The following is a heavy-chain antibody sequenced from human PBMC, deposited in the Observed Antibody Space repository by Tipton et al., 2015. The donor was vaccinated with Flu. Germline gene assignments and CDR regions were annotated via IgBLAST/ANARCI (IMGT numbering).Heavy chain of an antibody. J-gene: IGHJ5*02. V-gene: IGHV4-39*07. CDR2: IHYSGSP. CDR3: ARRDYSNYVSDPKNWFDA. D-gene: IGHD4-11*01. Sequence: GLVKPSETLSLTCGVSGDSIRSSNYYLGWIRQPPGKGLEWIGNIHYSGSPHYNPSLKSRVTISVDTSKNQFSLRLNSVTAAETAVYYCARRDYSNYVSDPKNWFDAWGQGTLVTVSS. CDR1: GDSIRSSNYY.